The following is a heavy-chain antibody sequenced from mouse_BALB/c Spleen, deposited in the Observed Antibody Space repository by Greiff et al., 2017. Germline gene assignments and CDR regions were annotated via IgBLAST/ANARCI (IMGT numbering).Heavy chain of an antibody. V-gene: IGHV5-6-5*01. CDR3: ANYGYDGSWFAY. D-gene: IGHD2-2*01. Sequence: EVMLVESGGGLVKPGGSLKLSCAASGFTFSSYAMSWVRQTPEKRLEWVASISSGGSTYYPDSVKGRFTISRDNAKNTLYLEMSSLRSEDTAMYYCANYGYDGSWFAYWGQGTLVTVSA. CDR2: ISSGGST. CDR1: GFTFSSYA. J-gene: IGHJ3*01.